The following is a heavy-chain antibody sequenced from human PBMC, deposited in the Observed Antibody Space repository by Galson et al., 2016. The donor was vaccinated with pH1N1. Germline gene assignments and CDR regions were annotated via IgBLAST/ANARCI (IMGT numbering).Heavy chain of an antibody. J-gene: IGHJ4*02. Sequence: SVKVSCKASGYIFTSDYFHWVRQAPGQGLEWMGVIDPSNGGTAFARKLQGLVTMTRDTSTRTVYMELRGLKSHDTAVYYCSRDLGLLRDFWGQGTLVTLSS. CDR2: IDPSNGGT. CDR3: SRDLGLLRDF. CDR1: GYIFTSDY. V-gene: IGHV1-46*03. D-gene: IGHD7-27*01.